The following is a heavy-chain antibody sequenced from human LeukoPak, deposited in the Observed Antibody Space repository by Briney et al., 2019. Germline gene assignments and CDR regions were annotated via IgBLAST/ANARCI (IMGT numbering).Heavy chain of an antibody. J-gene: IGHJ4*02. CDR1: GGSFSGYY. Sequence: SETLSLTCAVYGGSFSGYYWSWIRQPPGKGLEWIGEINHSGSTNYNPSLKSRVTISVDTSKNQFSLKLSSVTAADTAVYYCAAVWFGEPFFDYWGQGTLVTVSS. V-gene: IGHV4-34*01. CDR2: INHSGST. D-gene: IGHD3-10*01. CDR3: AAVWFGEPFFDY.